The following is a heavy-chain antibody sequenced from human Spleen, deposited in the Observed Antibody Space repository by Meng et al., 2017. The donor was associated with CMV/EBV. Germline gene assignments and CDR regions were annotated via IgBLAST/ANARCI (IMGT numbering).Heavy chain of an antibody. CDR2: IRYDRGNK. CDR3: ARGMEYQPLPNYYYLMDV. D-gene: IGHD3-3*01. CDR1: GFTFSNYG. Sequence: GESLKISCAAPGFTFSNYGMHWVRQAPGKGLEWVAFIRYDRGNKFYTDSVKGRFTVSRDNPKNTVFLQMNSLRAEDTAVYYCARGMEYQPLPNYYYLMDVWGQGTTVTVSS. J-gene: IGHJ6*02. V-gene: IGHV3-30*02.